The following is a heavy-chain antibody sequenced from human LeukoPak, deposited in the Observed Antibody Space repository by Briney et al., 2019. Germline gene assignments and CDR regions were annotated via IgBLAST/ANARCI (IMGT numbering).Heavy chain of an antibody. V-gene: IGHV3-23*01. CDR3: AKLGIVVVVAATTWFDP. J-gene: IGHJ5*02. D-gene: IGHD2-15*01. CDR1: GFTFSSYA. Sequence: GVSLRLSCAASGFTFSSYAMSWVRQAPGKGLEGVSAISGSGGSTDYADSVRGRFTIATDHSTHTLYLPMNSLRAEATAVYYCAKLGIVVVVAATTWFDPWGQGTLVTVSS. CDR2: ISGSGGST.